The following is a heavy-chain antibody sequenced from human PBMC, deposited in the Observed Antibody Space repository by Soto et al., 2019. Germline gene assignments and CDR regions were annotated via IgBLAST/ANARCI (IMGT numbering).Heavy chain of an antibody. CDR3: AHSRNLITEDAQVGDFDY. J-gene: IGHJ4*02. CDR2: IYWDDDE. Sequence: QITLKESGPTLVKSTQTLTLTCTFSGFSLTTDGEGVGWVRQSPGEALEWLALIYWDDDERYSPSLKTRLTITKDISRNQVVLVMTSMEPVDTRTYFCAHSRNLITEDAQVGDFDYWGQGT. D-gene: IGHD1-26*01. V-gene: IGHV2-5*02. CDR1: GFSLTTDGEG.